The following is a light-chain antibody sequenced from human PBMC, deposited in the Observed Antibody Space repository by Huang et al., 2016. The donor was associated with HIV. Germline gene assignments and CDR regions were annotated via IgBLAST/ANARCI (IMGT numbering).Light chain of an antibody. J-gene: IGKJ1*01. V-gene: IGKV1-5*03. CDR1: PSIVTW. CDR3: QQYSTSSFT. CDR2: KES. Sequence: DIQMTQSPSILSASVGDRVTIPCRASPSIVTWLAWFKQKPGKAPKLLIYKESNLEIGVPQRFSGSGSGTEFTLTISSLQPDDFATYYCQQYSTSSFTFGQGTKVDIK.